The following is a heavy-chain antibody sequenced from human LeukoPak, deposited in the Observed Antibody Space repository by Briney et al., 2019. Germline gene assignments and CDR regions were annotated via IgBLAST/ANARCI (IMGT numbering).Heavy chain of an antibody. CDR2: IYYSGST. J-gene: IGHJ3*02. CDR3: ARPDLYCSSTSCYRDDAFDI. Sequence: SEALSLTCTVSGGSISNYYWSWIRQPPGKGLEWIGYIYYSGSTNYNPSLKSRLTISIDTSKNQFSLKLSSVTAADTAVYYCARPDLYCSSTSCYRDDAFDIWGQGTMVTVSS. V-gene: IGHV4-59*12. CDR1: GGSISNYY. D-gene: IGHD2-2*01.